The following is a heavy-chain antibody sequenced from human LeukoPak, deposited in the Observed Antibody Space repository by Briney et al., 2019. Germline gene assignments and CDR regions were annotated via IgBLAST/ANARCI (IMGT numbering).Heavy chain of an antibody. Sequence: GPVKVSCKASGYTFTSYYMHWVRQAPGQGLEWMGIINPSGGSTSYAQKFQGRVTMTRDMSTSTVYMELSSLRSEDTAVYYCARAESRLPFDYWGQGTLVTVSS. CDR1: GYTFTSYY. J-gene: IGHJ4*02. CDR2: INPSGGST. CDR3: ARAESRLPFDY. V-gene: IGHV1-46*01. D-gene: IGHD6-25*01.